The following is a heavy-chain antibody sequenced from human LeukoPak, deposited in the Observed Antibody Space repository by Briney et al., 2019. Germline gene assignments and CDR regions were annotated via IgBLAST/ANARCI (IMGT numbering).Heavy chain of an antibody. CDR2: ISGSGGST. V-gene: IGHV3-23*01. CDR3: ASTSIIRGYDHDQYY. Sequence: GGSLRLSCAASGFTFSSYAMSWVRQAPGKGLEWVSAISGSGGSTYYADSVKGRFTISRDTSKNTLYLQMNSLRAEDTAVYYCASTSIIRGYDHDQYYWGQGTLVTVSS. D-gene: IGHD5-12*01. J-gene: IGHJ4*02. CDR1: GFTFSSYA.